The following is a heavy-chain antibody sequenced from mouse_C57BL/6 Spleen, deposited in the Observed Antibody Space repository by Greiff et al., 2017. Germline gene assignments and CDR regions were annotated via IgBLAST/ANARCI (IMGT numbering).Heavy chain of an antibody. CDR3: ARERWDVKTSYYAMDY. Sequence: QVQLQQPGTELVKPGASVKLSCKASGYTFTSYWMHWVKQRPGQGLEWIGNINPSNGGTNYNEKFKSKATLTVDKSSSTAYMQLSSLTSEDAAVYYCARERWDVKTSYYAMDYWGQGTSVTVSS. J-gene: IGHJ4*01. CDR1: GYTFTSYW. D-gene: IGHD4-1*01. V-gene: IGHV1-53*01. CDR2: INPSNGGT.